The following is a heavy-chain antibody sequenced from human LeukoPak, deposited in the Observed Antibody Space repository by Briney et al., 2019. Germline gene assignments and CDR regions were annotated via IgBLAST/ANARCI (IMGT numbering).Heavy chain of an antibody. CDR1: GYTSTSYS. Sequence: ASVKVSCRAAGYTSTSYSMNWVREAPGQGLEWVGWLNTNTGNPTYAKSFTGRVVFSLDTSVSTAYQQISSLKAEDTAVYACARVPHLSSSWYFAIGWFDPWGQGTLVTVSS. J-gene: IGHJ5*02. D-gene: IGHD6-13*01. CDR2: LNTNTGNP. CDR3: ARVPHLSSSWYFAIGWFDP. V-gene: IGHV7-4-1*02.